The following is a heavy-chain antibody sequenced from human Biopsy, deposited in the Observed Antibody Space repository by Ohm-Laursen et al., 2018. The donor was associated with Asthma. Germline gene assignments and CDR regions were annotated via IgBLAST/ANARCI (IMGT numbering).Heavy chain of an antibody. CDR1: GGSISSGGYS. D-gene: IGHD5-24*01. CDR3: ARVKDGYNFDY. Sequence: SETLSLTCAVSGGSISSGGYSWSWIRQPPGKGLEWIGYIYHSGSTYYNPSLKSRVTISVDRYKNQFSLKLSSVTAADTAVYYCARVKDGYNFDYWGQGTLVTVSS. CDR2: IYHSGST. V-gene: IGHV4-30-2*01. J-gene: IGHJ4*02.